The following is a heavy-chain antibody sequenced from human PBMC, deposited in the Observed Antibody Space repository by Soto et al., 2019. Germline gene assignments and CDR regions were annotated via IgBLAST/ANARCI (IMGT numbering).Heavy chain of an antibody. CDR2: ISYDGSNK. J-gene: IGHJ4*02. Sequence: QVQLVESGGGVVQPGRSLRLSCAASGFTFSSYAMHWVRQAPGKGLEWVAVISYDGSNKYYADSVKGRFTISRDNSKNPLYLQMNSLRAEATAVYYCARVPSSSGRAHFDYWGQGTLVTVSS. V-gene: IGHV3-30-3*01. CDR1: GFTFSSYA. D-gene: IGHD2-15*01. CDR3: ARVPSSSGRAHFDY.